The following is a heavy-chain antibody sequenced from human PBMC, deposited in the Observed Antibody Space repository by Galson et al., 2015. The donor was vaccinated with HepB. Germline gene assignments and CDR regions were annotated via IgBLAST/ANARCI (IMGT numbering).Heavy chain of an antibody. CDR2: IYWNDDK. CDR1: GFSLRDSGVA. CDR3: AQRGSINSRSSHRLFDH. D-gene: IGHD6-6*01. J-gene: IGHJ4*02. V-gene: IGHV2-5*01. Sequence: PALVKPTQTLTLTCTFSGFSLRDSGVAVAWLRQPPGKALEWLAVIYWNDDKHYSPSLKTRLTIRRDTSKNQVVLTMTNLDPVDTATYYCAQRGSINSRSSHRLFDHWGQGTLVIVSS.